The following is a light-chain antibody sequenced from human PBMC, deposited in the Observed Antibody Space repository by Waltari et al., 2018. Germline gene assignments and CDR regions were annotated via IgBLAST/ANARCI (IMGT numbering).Light chain of an antibody. J-gene: IGKJ4*01. V-gene: IGKV4-1*01. CDR1: QNILSRYNNKNS. CDR2: RAS. CDR3: QQYYINST. Sequence: DIVMTQSTEFLAVSLGEGATINCKSSQNILSRYNNKNSLAWYQQRPGQPPTLLIFRASTRESGVPDRFSGSGSGTDFTLTISSLQAEDVAVYYCQQYYINSTFGGGTKVEI.